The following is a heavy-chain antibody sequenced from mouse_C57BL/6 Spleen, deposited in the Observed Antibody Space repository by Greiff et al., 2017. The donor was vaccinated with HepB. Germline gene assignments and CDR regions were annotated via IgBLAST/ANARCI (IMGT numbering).Heavy chain of an antibody. CDR1: GFSLTSYG. D-gene: IGHD1-1*01. Sequence: VKVVESGPGLVQPSQSLSITCTVSGFSLTSYGVHWVRQSPGKGLEWLGVIWSGGSTDYNAAFISRLSISKDNSKSQVFFKMNSLQADDTAIYYCARKLLRYPYAMDYWGQGTSVTVSS. CDR3: ARKLLRYPYAMDY. V-gene: IGHV2-2*01. CDR2: IWSGGST. J-gene: IGHJ4*01.